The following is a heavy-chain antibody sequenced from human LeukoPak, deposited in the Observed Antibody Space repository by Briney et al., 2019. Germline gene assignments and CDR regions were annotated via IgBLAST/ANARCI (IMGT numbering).Heavy chain of an antibody. D-gene: IGHD3-10*01. CDR2: INPNRGDT. V-gene: IGHV1-2*02. J-gene: IGHJ4*02. CDR1: GYTFTGYY. CDR3: ASGLWYYGSGSSFDY. Sequence: GASVTVSCTASGYTFTGYYIHWVRQAPGQGLEWMGWINPNRGDTNYAQKFQGRVTMTRDTSISTAYMELSRLRSDDTAVYYCASGLWYYGSGSSFDYWGQGTLVTVSS.